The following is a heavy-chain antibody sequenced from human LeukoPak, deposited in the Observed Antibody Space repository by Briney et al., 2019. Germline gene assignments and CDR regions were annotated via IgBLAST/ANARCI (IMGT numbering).Heavy chain of an antibody. CDR3: ARDDYYDSSGYQNSHFDY. Sequence: PETLSLTCTVSGGSLSSYCWSWIRQPPGKGLEWIGLIYYIGSTNSNPSLKSRVSISIDTSKNQFSLKLSSVTAADTAVYYCARDDYYDSSGYQNSHFDYWGQGTLVTVSS. D-gene: IGHD3-22*01. CDR1: GGSLSSYC. V-gene: IGHV4-59*12. J-gene: IGHJ4*02. CDR2: IYYIGST.